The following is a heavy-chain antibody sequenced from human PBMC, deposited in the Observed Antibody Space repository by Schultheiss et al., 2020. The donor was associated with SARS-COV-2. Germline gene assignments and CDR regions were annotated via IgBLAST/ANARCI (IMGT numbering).Heavy chain of an antibody. CDR2: ISSSSSYI. D-gene: IGHD6-13*01. Sequence: GESLKISCAASGFTFGDYAMNWVRQAPGKGLEWVSSISSSSSYIYYADSVKGRFTISRDNSKNTLYLQMNSLRAEDTAVYYCAREHSWYFDPWGQGTLVTVSS. CDR1: GFTFGDYA. V-gene: IGHV3-21*01. J-gene: IGHJ5*02. CDR3: AREHSWYFDP.